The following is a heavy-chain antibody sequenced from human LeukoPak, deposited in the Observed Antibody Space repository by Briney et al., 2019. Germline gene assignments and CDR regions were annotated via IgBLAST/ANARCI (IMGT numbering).Heavy chain of an antibody. D-gene: IGHD3-10*01. V-gene: IGHV1-69*06. CDR2: MIPIFGTA. Sequence: SVKVSFKASGGTFTSYAISWVRQAPGQGLEWMGGMIPIFGTANYAQKFQGRVTITADKSTSTAYMELSSLRSEDTAVYYCATGLLWFGELPYYYYYGMDVWGKGTTVTVSS. J-gene: IGHJ6*04. CDR1: GGTFTSYA. CDR3: ATGLLWFGELPYYYYYGMDV.